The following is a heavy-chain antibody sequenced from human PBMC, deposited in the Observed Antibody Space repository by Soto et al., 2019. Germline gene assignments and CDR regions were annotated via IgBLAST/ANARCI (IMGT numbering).Heavy chain of an antibody. D-gene: IGHD3-22*01. J-gene: IGHJ3*02. Sequence: QVQLVQSGAEVKKPGSSVKVSCKASGGTFSSYAISWVRQAPGQGLEWMGGIIPIFGTANYAQKFQGRVTITADESTSTAYMELSSLRSEDTAVYYCARDYYDSSGFGAYDAFDIWGQWTMVTVSS. CDR3: ARDYYDSSGFGAYDAFDI. CDR1: GGTFSSYA. V-gene: IGHV1-69*01. CDR2: IIPIFGTA.